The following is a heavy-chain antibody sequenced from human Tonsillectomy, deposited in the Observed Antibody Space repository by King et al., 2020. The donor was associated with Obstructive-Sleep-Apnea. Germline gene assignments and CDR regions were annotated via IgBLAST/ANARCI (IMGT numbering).Heavy chain of an antibody. J-gene: IGHJ6*02. V-gene: IGHV3-21*01. CDR3: AREVWVFCGGDCYSQGWYYYGMDV. CDR1: GFTFSYYG. Sequence: VQLVESGGGLVKPGGSLRLSCAASGFTFSYYGMNWVRQAPGKGLEWVSSISSSGSYIYYADSVKGRFTIARDNAKKSLYLQMNSLRAEDTAVYYCAREVWVFCGGDCYSQGWYYYGMDVWGQGTTVTVSS. D-gene: IGHD2-21*02. CDR2: ISSSGSYI.